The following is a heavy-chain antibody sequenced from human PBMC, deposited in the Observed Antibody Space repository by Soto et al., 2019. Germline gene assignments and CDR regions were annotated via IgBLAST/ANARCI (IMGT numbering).Heavy chain of an antibody. V-gene: IGHV5-51*01. CDR3: ARSPRPYSSSAYFDY. J-gene: IGHJ4*02. D-gene: IGHD6-13*01. CDR1: GHSFTSYW. CDR2: IYPGDSDT. Sequence: GESLKISCKGSGHSFTSYWIGWVRQMPGKGLEWMGIIYPGDSDTRYSPSFQGQVTISADKSISTAYLQWSSLKASDTAMYYCARSPRPYSSSAYFDYWGQGTLVTVSS.